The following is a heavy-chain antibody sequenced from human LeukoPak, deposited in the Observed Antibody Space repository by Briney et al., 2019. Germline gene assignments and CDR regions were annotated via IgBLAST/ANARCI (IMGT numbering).Heavy chain of an antibody. V-gene: IGHV4-59*08. J-gene: IGHJ6*02. CDR3: ARCKTPDGYYGMDV. CDR1: GGSISSYY. D-gene: IGHD4-23*01. CDR2: IYYSGST. Sequence: PSETLSLTCTVSGGSISSYYWSWIRQPPGKGLEWIGHIYYSGSTNYNPSLKSRVTISVDTSKNQFSLKLSSVTAADTAVYYCARCKTPDGYYGMDVWGQGTTVTVSS.